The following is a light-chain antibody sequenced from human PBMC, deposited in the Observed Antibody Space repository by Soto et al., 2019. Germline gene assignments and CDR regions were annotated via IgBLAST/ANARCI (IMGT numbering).Light chain of an antibody. V-gene: IGLV9-49*01. CDR3: GADHGSWSNVV. Sequence: QLVLTQPPSASASLGASVTLTCTLSSGCNNYKVAWYQERPGKGPRFVMRVGTGGIVRSKGDGIPDRFSVLGSGLNRYLTVKNSQEDDESDNHCGADHGSWSNVVFGSGTQLTVL. CDR2: VGTGGIVR. J-gene: IGLJ6*01. CDR1: SGCNNYK.